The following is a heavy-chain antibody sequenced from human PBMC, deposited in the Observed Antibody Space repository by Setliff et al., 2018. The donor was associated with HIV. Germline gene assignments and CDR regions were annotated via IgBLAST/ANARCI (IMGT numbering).Heavy chain of an antibody. Sequence: ASVKVSCKASGYTFTSYGISWVRQAPGQGLEWMGLISAYNGNTNYAQKLQGRVTMTRDTSTITVYMELSSLRSEDTAVYYCARDPAPSSSASYFQHWGQGTPVTVSS. CDR2: ISAYNGNT. J-gene: IGHJ1*01. D-gene: IGHD6-6*01. CDR3: ARDPAPSSSASYFQH. V-gene: IGHV1-18*01. CDR1: GYTFTSYG.